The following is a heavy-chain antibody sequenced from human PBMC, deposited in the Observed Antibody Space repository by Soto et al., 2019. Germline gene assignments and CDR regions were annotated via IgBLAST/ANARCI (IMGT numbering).Heavy chain of an antibody. CDR3: ARGGAAAAVYYYYGMDV. CDR2: INPSGGST. V-gene: IGHV1-46*01. J-gene: IGHJ6*02. CDR1: GYTFTSYY. Sequence: SVKVSCEASGYTFTSYYMHWVRQAPVQGLEWMGIINPSGGSTSYAQKFQGRVTMTRDTSTSTVYMELSSLRSEDTAVYYCARGGAAAAVYYYYGMDVWGQGTTVTVSS. D-gene: IGHD6-13*01.